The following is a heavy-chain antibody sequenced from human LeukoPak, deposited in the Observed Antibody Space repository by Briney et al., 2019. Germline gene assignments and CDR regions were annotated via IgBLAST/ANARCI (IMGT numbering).Heavy chain of an antibody. CDR3: ASAQLVYSSRSMRDY. J-gene: IGHJ4*02. CDR1: GYTFTGYY. D-gene: IGHD6-19*01. Sequence: RASVKVSCKASGYTFTGYYMHWVRQTAGQGLEWMGWINPNSGGTNYAQKFQGRVTMTRDTSISTAYMELSRLRSDDTAVYYCASAQLVYSSRSMRDYWGQGTLVTVSS. V-gene: IGHV1-2*02. CDR2: INPNSGGT.